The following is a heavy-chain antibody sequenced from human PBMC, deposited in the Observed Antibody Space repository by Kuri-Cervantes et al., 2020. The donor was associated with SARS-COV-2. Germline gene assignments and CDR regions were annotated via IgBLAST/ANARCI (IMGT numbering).Heavy chain of an antibody. CDR2: INPNSGGT. J-gene: IGHJ4*02. Sequence: ASVKVSCKASGYTFTGFYMHWVRQAPGQGLEWMGWINPNSGGTNYAQKFQGWVTMTRDTSISTAYMELSSLKASDTAMYYCARLVRYCSSTSCYGGDDYWGQGTLVTVSS. CDR3: ARLVRYCSSTSCYGGDDY. D-gene: IGHD2-2*01. V-gene: IGHV1-2*04. CDR1: GYTFTGFY.